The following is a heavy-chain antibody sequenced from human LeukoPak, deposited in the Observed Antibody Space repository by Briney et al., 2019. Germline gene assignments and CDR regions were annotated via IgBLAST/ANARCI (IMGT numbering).Heavy chain of an antibody. D-gene: IGHD3-10*01. CDR3: AKGLRGVITIRGSFDY. Sequence: PGGSLRLSCAASGFTFSSYAMSWVRQAPGKGLEWVSAISGSGGSTYYADSVKGRFTISRDNSKNTVYLQVNSLRAEDTAVYYCAKGLRGVITIRGSFDYWGQGTLVTVSS. CDR2: ISGSGGST. V-gene: IGHV3-23*01. J-gene: IGHJ4*02. CDR1: GFTFSSYA.